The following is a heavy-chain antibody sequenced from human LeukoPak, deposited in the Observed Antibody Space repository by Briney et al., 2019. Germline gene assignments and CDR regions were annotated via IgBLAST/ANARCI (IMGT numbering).Heavy chain of an antibody. CDR3: AKDIEAAAGLHY. V-gene: IGHV3-9*01. D-gene: IGHD6-13*01. Sequence: PGGSLRLSCAASGFTFDDYAMHWVRQAPGKGLEWVYADSVKGRFTISRDNAKNSLYLQMNSLRVGDTALYYCAKDIEAAAGLHYWGQGTLVTVSS. CDR1: GFTFDDYA. J-gene: IGHJ4*02.